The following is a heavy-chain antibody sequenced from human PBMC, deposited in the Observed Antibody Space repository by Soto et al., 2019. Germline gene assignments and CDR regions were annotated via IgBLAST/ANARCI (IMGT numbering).Heavy chain of an antibody. CDR3: AKDLGGHDYYYYGMDV. J-gene: IGHJ6*02. V-gene: IGHV3-30*18. Sequence: GGSLRLSCASSGVTFSSYGMHWVRQAPGKGLEWVAVISYDGSNKYYADSVKGRFTISRDNSKNTLYLQMNSLRAEDTAVCYCAKDLGGHDYYYYGMDVWGQGTTVTVSS. CDR1: GVTFSSYG. CDR2: ISYDGSNK.